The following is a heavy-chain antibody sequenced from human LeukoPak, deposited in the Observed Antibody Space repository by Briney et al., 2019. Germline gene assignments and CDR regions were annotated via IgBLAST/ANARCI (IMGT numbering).Heavy chain of an antibody. CDR2: INHSGST. CDR3: ARGIAVAGTGPPYNWFDP. J-gene: IGHJ5*02. D-gene: IGHD6-19*01. V-gene: IGHV4-34*01. CDR1: GGSFSGYY. Sequence: SETLSLTCAVYGGSFSGYYWSWIRQPPGKGLEWIGEINHSGSTNYNPSLKSRVTISVDTSKNQFSLKLSSVTAADTAVYYCARGIAVAGTGPPYNWFDPWGQGTLVTVPS.